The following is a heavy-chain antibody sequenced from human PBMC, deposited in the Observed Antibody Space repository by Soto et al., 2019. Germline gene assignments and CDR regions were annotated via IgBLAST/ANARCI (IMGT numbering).Heavy chain of an antibody. D-gene: IGHD2-2*01. CDR2: INGDGRST. CDR1: GFISRSYW. J-gene: IGHJ3*02. Sequence: TGGSLRLSCAASGFISRSYWMHWVRQVPGKGLVWVSRINGDGRSTSYADPVKGRFTISRDNAKNTLYLQMNSLRADDTAVYYCARAQYLADDAFDIWGQGAMVTVSS. V-gene: IGHV3-74*01. CDR3: ARAQYLADDAFDI.